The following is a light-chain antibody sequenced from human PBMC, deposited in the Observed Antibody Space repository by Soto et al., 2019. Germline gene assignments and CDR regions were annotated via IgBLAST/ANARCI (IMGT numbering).Light chain of an antibody. V-gene: IGLV2-23*03. Sequence: QSALTQPASVSGSPGQSITISCTGTSSDVGSYNLVSWYQQHPGKAPKLMIYEGSKRPSGVSNRFSDSKSGNTASLTISGLQAEDEADYYCCSYAGSSTFAVFGGGTKLTVL. CDR3: CSYAGSSTFAV. J-gene: IGLJ3*02. CDR1: SSDVGSYNL. CDR2: EGS.